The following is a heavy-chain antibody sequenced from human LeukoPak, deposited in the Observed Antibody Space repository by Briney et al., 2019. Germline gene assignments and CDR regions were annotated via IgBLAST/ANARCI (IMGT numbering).Heavy chain of an antibody. Sequence: SETLSLTCTVSGGSLSSYYWSWIRQPPGKGLEWIGYIYYSGSPNYNPSLKSRVTISVDTSKNQFSLKLSSVTAADTAVYYCAREVGATSGYFDYWGQGTLVTVSS. CDR1: GGSLSSYY. V-gene: IGHV4-59*01. D-gene: IGHD1-26*01. CDR2: IYYSGSP. CDR3: AREVGATSGYFDY. J-gene: IGHJ4*02.